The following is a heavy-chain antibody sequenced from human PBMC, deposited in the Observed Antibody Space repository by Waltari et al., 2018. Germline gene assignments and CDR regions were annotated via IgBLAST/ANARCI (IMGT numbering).Heavy chain of an antibody. J-gene: IGHJ5*02. CDR2: IYHSGST. Sequence: QVQLQESGPGLVKPSGTLSLTCAVSGGSISSSNWWSWVRQPPGKGLEWMGEIYHSGSTNYNPSPKSRVTISVDKSKNQFSLKLSSVTAADTAVYYCARDLGGSYYDSSGYTHGDPWGQGTLVTVSS. CDR3: ARDLGGSYYDSSGYTHGDP. D-gene: IGHD3-22*01. CDR1: GGSISSSNW. V-gene: IGHV4-4*02.